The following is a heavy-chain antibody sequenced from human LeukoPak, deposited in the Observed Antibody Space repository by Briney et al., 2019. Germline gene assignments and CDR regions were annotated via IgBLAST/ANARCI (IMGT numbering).Heavy chain of an antibody. CDR1: GGSISSYY. CDR3: AREQWLEVGDAFDI. CDR2: IYTSGST. V-gene: IGHV4-4*07. J-gene: IGHJ3*02. D-gene: IGHD6-19*01. Sequence: SETLSLTCTVSGGSISSYYWSWIRQPAGKGLEWIGRIYTSGSTNYNPSLKSRVTMSVDTSKNQFSLKLSSVTAADTAVYYCAREQWLEVGDAFDIWGQGTMVTVSS.